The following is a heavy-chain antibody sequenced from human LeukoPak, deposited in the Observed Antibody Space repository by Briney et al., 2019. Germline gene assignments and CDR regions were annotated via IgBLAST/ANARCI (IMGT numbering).Heavy chain of an antibody. CDR1: GASISSYY. CDR3: ARVSGYDWESFYDY. V-gene: IGHV4-59*01. J-gene: IGHJ4*02. D-gene: IGHD5-12*01. Sequence: SETLSLTCTVSGASISSYYWSWIRQPPGKGLEWIGNIYYSGSTNYNPSLKSRVTISVDTSKNQFSLKLRFVTAADTAVYYCARVSGYDWESFYDYWGQGTLVTVSS. CDR2: IYYSGST.